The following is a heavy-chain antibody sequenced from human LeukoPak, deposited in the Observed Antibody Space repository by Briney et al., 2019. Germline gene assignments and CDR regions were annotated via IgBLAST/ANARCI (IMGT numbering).Heavy chain of an antibody. CDR3: ATSRPSYCSSRCALYGMDV. J-gene: IGHJ6*02. CDR1: GYNLTELS. CDR2: FDPEDGET. Sequence: GASVKVSCKVSGYNLTELSMHWVRQAPGKGLEWMGGFDPEDGETIYAQKFQGRVTMTEDTSTDTAYMELSSLRSEDTAVYYCATSRPSYCSSRCALYGMDVWGQGTTVTVSS. D-gene: IGHD2-2*01. V-gene: IGHV1-24*01.